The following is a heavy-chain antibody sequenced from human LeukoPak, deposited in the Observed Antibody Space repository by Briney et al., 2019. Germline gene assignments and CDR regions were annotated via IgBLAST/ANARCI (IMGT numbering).Heavy chain of an antibody. D-gene: IGHD2-15*01. CDR2: IKQDESEK. J-gene: IGHJ4*02. V-gene: IGHV3-7*01. CDR3: ARDFGYCGGGSCYDY. Sequence: GGSLRLSCAASGFTFSSYWMSWVRQAPGKGLEWVANIKQDESEKYYVDSVKGRFTVSRDNTKNSLYLEMNNLRAEDTAVYYCARDFGYCGGGSCYDYWGQGTLVTVSS. CDR1: GFTFSSYW.